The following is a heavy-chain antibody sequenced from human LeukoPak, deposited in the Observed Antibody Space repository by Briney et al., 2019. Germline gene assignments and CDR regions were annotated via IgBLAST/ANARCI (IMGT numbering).Heavy chain of an antibody. D-gene: IGHD1-26*01. Sequence: PGESLKISWKGSGYIFSTYWIGWVRRMPGKGLEWMGIIYPGDSDTRYSPSFQGEVTISADKSISTAYLQWSSLKASDTAMYYRARYSGNYNWFDPCGQGTLVTVSS. CDR3: ARYSGNYNWFDP. V-gene: IGHV5-51*01. CDR1: GYIFSTYW. CDR2: IYPGDSDT. J-gene: IGHJ5*02.